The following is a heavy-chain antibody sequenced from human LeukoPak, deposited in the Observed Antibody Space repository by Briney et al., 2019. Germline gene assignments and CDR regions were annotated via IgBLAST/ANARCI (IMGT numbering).Heavy chain of an antibody. CDR2: INHSGST. D-gene: IGHD3-10*01. CDR1: GGSFSGYY. Sequence: SETLSLTCAVYGGSFSGYYWSWIRQPPGKGLEWIGEINHSGSTNYNPSLKSRVTISVGTSKNQFSLKLSSVTAADTAVYYCASLWFGEVYFDYWGQGTLVTVSS. V-gene: IGHV4-34*01. CDR3: ASLWFGEVYFDY. J-gene: IGHJ4*02.